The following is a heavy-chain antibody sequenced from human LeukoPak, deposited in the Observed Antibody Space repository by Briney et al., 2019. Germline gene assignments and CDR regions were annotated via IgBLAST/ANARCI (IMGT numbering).Heavy chain of an antibody. D-gene: IGHD6-19*01. CDR2: IYPGDSDT. Sequence: GESLKISCKGSGYSFSNYWIGWVRQMPGKGLEWMGIIYPGDSDTRYSPSFQGQVTISVDKFISTAYLQWSSLKASGTAMYYCAIRGISGWHFYYFDYWGQGTLVTVSS. CDR1: GYSFSNYW. J-gene: IGHJ4*02. V-gene: IGHV5-51*01. CDR3: AIRGISGWHFYYFDY.